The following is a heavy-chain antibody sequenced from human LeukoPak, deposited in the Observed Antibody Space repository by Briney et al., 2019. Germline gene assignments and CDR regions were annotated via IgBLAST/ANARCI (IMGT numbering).Heavy chain of an antibody. CDR1: GFTFSNAW. CDR3: LNSDYYYYMDV. D-gene: IGHD1-26*01. Sequence: GGSLRLFCAASGFTFSNAWMSWVRQAPGKGLEWVGRIKSKTDCGTTDYAESVKGRFTISRDNSKNTLYLQMNSLKAEDTAVYYCLNSDYYYYMDVWGKGTTVTASS. V-gene: IGHV3-15*01. CDR2: IKSKTDCGTT. J-gene: IGHJ6*03.